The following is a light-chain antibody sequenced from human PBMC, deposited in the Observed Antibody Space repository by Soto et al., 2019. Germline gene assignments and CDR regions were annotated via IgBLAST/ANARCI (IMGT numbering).Light chain of an antibody. CDR2: EVS. V-gene: IGLV2-14*01. CDR3: ASYTRRSTYV. CDR1: SSDVGGYNL. J-gene: IGLJ1*01. Sequence: QSALTQPASVSGSPGQSITISCTGTSSDVGGYNLVSWFQQHPGKAPKLMIYEVSNRPSGASNRFSGSKSGNTASLTISGLQSEDEADYYCASYTRRSTYVFGTGTKV.